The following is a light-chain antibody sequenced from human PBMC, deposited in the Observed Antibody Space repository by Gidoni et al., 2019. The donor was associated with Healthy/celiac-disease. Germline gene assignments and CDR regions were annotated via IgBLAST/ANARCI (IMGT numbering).Light chain of an antibody. CDR1: QSVSSSY. CDR3: QQYGSSPET. CDR2: GAS. V-gene: IGKV3-20*01. J-gene: IGKJ1*01. Sequence: EIVLPQSPGTLSLSPGERATLSCRASQSVSSSYLAWDQQKPGQAPRLLIYGASSRATGIPDRFSGSGSGTDFTLTISRLEPEDFAVYYCQQYGSSPETFGQGTKVEIK.